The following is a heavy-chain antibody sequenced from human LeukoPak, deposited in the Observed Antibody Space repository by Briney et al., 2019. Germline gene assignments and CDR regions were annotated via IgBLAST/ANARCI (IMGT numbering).Heavy chain of an antibody. CDR2: ISSSSSTI. CDR3: ARDFFGRGFDY. Sequence: PGGSLRLFCAASGFTFSSYSMNWVRQAPGKGLEWVSYISSSSSTIYYADSVKGRFTISRDNAKNSLYLQMNSLRAEDTAVYYCARDFFGRGFDYWGQGTLVTVSS. J-gene: IGHJ4*02. V-gene: IGHV3-48*04. D-gene: IGHD3-10*01. CDR1: GFTFSSYS.